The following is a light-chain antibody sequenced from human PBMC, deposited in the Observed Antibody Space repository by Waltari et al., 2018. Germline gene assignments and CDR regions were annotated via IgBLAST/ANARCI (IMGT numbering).Light chain of an antibody. J-gene: IGKJ2*01. CDR2: SWS. CDR1: QDTGDS. Sequence: DIQLTQTPSSLSASVGDRLTITCQASQDTGDSLNLFQHKPGPPPELLVYSWSRLDYGVPSRVTGSRSGTNYSFSISNLQPDDIATYFCQQYRSLPLTFGQGTK. V-gene: IGKV1-33*01. CDR3: QQYRSLPLT.